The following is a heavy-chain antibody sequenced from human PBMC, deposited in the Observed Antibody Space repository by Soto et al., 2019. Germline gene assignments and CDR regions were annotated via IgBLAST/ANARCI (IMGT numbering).Heavy chain of an antibody. J-gene: IGHJ2*01. Sequence: QVQLVESGGGLVKPGGSLRLSCVASGFTFSDYYMSWIRQAPGKGLEWVSYINSSSSYTNYADSMKGRFTISRDNAKNSLYLQMNSLRAEDTAVYYCARIITAGGGRRYFDLWGRGTLVTVSS. V-gene: IGHV3-11*05. CDR3: ARIITAGGGRRYFDL. D-gene: IGHD6-13*01. CDR1: GFTFSDYY. CDR2: INSSSSYT.